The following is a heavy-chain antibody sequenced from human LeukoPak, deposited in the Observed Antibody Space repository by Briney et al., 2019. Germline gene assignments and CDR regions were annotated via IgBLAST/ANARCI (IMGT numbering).Heavy chain of an antibody. CDR3: ASDYDSGIY. V-gene: IGHV4-34*01. Sequence: PSETLSLTCAVYGGSFSGYYWSWIRQPPGKGLEWIGEINHSGSTNYNPSLKSRVTISVDTSKNQFSLKLSSVTAADTAVYYCASDYDSGIYWGQGTLVTVSS. J-gene: IGHJ4*02. CDR2: INHSGST. D-gene: IGHD3-10*01. CDR1: GGSFSGYY.